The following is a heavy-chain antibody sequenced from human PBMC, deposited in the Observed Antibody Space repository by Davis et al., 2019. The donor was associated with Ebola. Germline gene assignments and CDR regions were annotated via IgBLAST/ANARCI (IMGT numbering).Heavy chain of an antibody. CDR1: GFTFSSYS. D-gene: IGHD2-2*01. Sequence: GESLKISCAASGFTFSSYSMNWVRQAPGKGLEWVSSIRSSSSYIYYADSVKGRFTISRDDAKNSLYLQMNSLRAEDTAVYYCARVSCSSTSCYLVWFDPWGQGTLVTVSS. CDR3: ARVSCSSTSCYLVWFDP. J-gene: IGHJ5*02. CDR2: IRSSSSYI. V-gene: IGHV3-21*01.